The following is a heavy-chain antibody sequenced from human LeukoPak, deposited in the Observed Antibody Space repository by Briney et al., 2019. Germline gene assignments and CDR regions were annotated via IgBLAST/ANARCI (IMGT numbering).Heavy chain of an antibody. CDR2: ISGSGGST. V-gene: IGHV3-23*01. J-gene: IGHJ4*02. CDR1: GFTFGSHA. D-gene: IGHD6-19*01. Sequence: PGGSLRLSCAASGFTFGSHAMYWVRQAPGKGLEWVSGISGSGGSTFYADSVKGRFTIPRDNSENTVYLQMNSLRADDTAVYYCAKTTAGYSSGRYPGWPVDYWGQGTLVTVSS. CDR3: AKTTAGYSSGRYPGWPVDY.